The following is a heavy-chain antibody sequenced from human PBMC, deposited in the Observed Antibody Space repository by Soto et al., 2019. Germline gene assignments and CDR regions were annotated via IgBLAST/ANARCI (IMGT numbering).Heavy chain of an antibody. V-gene: IGHV3-66*01. CDR3: ARENYFDY. Sequence: PGGSLRLSCAASGFSVSNNYMSWVRQAPGRGLEWVAVIYSGGDTHYADSVKDRFSISRDRSKNTVYLHMNGLRVDDTAVYFCARENYFDYWGQGTLVNVSS. CDR2: IYSGGDT. CDR1: GFSVSNNY. J-gene: IGHJ4*02.